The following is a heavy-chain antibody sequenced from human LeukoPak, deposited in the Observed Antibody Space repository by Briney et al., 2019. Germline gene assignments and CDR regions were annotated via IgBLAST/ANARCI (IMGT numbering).Heavy chain of an antibody. CDR3: ARGGGSYGYYMDV. J-gene: IGHJ6*03. Sequence: SETLSLTCAVYGGSFSDYYWSWIRQPPGKGLEWVGEINHSGSTNYNPSLKSRVTISVDTSKNQFSLKLSSVTAADTAVYYCARGGGSYGYYMDVWGKGPTVTVSS. CDR2: INHSGST. D-gene: IGHD5-18*01. V-gene: IGHV4-34*01. CDR1: GGSFSDYY.